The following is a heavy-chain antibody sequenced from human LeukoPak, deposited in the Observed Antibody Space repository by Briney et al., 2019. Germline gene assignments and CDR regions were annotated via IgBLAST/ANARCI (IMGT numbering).Heavy chain of an antibody. CDR1: GYTFTGYY. CDR2: INPNSGGT. CDR3: ARDGYDSSGYYPLGAFDI. V-gene: IGHV1-2*02. Sequence: ASVKVSCKASGYTFTGYYMHWVRQAPGQGLEWMGWINPNSGGTNYAQKFQGRVTMTRDTSISTAYMELGRLRSDDTAVYYCARDGYDSSGYYPLGAFDIWGQGTMVTVSS. D-gene: IGHD3-22*01. J-gene: IGHJ3*02.